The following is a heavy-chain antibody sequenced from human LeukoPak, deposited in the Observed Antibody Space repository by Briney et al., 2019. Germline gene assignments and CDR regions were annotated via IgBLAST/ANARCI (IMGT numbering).Heavy chain of an antibody. V-gene: IGHV4-59*01. Sequence: SETLSLTCTVSGGSISSYYWSWIRRPPGKGLEWIGYIYYSGSTNYNPSLKSRVTISVDTSKNQFSLKLSSVTAADTAVYYCARGRWLHPFDYWGQGTLVTVSS. CDR3: ARGRWLHPFDY. J-gene: IGHJ4*02. CDR1: GGSISSYY. CDR2: IYYSGST. D-gene: IGHD5-24*01.